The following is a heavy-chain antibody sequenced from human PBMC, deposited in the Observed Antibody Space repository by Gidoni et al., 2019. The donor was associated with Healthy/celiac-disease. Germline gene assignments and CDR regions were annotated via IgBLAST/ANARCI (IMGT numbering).Heavy chain of an antibody. Sequence: QVQLVESGGGVVQPGRSLRHSCAASGFTFSSYGMHWVRQAPGKGLEWVVVISYDGSNKYYADSVKGRFTISRDNSKNTLYLQMNSLRAEDTAVYYCSNFWSGSANDAFDIWGQGTMVTVSS. CDR3: SNFWSGSANDAFDI. D-gene: IGHD3-3*01. CDR2: ISYDGSNK. V-gene: IGHV3-30*18. J-gene: IGHJ3*02. CDR1: GFTFSSYG.